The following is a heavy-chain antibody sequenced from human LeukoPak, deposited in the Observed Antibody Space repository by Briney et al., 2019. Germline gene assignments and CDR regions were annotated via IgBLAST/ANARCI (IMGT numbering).Heavy chain of an antibody. CDR1: GGTFSSYA. D-gene: IGHD4-17*01. CDR3: ARVSSRGVTTQSFDY. CDR2: IVPIFGTA. J-gene: IGHJ4*02. Sequence: GASVKVSCKASGGTFSSYAISWVRQATGQGLEWMGGIVPIFGTANYAQKFQGRVTITTDESTSTAYMELSSLRSEDTAVYYCARVSSRGVTTQSFDYWGQGTLVTVSS. V-gene: IGHV1-69*05.